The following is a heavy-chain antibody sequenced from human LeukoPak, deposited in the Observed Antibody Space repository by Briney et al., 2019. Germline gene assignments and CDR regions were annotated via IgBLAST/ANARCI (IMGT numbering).Heavy chain of an antibody. J-gene: IGHJ6*03. CDR3: AKDQQYQPYYYYYYMDV. CDR2: IRYDGSNN. V-gene: IGHV3-30*02. CDR1: GFTFSSYG. Sequence: GGSLRLSCAASGFTFSSYGMHWVRQAPGKGLEWVAFIRYDGSNNYYADSVKGRFTISRDNSKNTLYLQMNSRRAEDTAVYYCAKDQQYQPYYYYYYMDVWGKGTTVTVSS. D-gene: IGHD2-2*01.